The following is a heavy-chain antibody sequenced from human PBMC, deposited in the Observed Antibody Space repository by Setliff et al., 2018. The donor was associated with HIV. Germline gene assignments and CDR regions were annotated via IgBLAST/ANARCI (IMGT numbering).Heavy chain of an antibody. J-gene: IGHJ4*02. Sequence: SSETLSLTCDVSGFSISSRYYWGWIRQPPGNGLEWIGSIYHTGSTYYKPSLKSRVTISVDTSKNQFSLRLSSVAAGDTAVYYCARSIVPVASGYYYFEYWGQGTLVTVSS. V-gene: IGHV4-38-2*01. CDR1: GFSISSRYY. CDR2: IYHTGST. CDR3: ARSIVPVASGYYYFEY. D-gene: IGHD3-3*01.